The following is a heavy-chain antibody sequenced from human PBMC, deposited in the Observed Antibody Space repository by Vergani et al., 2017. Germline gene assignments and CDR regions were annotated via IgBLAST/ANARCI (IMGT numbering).Heavy chain of an antibody. D-gene: IGHD3-10*01. CDR1: GYTFTGYY. CDR2: INPNSGGT. CDR3: ARDFYYGSGSYTYYYYYRXV. Sequence: QVQLVQSGAEVKKPGASVKVSCKASGYTFTGYYMHWVRQAPGQGLEWMGLINPNSGGTNYAQKCQGRVTMTRDKSISTAYMELSRLRSDDTAVYYCARDFYYGSGSYTYYYYYRXVWGKGP. V-gene: IGHV1-2*06. J-gene: IGHJ6*03.